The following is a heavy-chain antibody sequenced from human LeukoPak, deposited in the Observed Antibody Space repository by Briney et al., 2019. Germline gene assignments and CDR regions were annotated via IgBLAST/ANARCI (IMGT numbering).Heavy chain of an antibody. V-gene: IGHV3-23*01. CDR1: EITFSTYA. J-gene: IGHJ5*02. CDR2: ISGSGGST. CDR3: AKEINWFDP. Sequence: GGSLRLSCAASEITFSTYAMSWVRQAPGQGLEWVSVISGSGGSTYYADSVKGRFTISRDNSKSTLYLQMNSLRAEDTAVYYCAKEINWFDPWGQGTLVTVSS.